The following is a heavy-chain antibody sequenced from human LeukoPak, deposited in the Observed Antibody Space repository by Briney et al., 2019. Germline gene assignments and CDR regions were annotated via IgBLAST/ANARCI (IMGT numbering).Heavy chain of an antibody. J-gene: IGHJ4*02. CDR1: GFTFTSYY. CDR2: INPSGGST. Sequence: PGGSLRLSCAASGFTFTSYYMHWVRQAPGQGLEWMGIINPSGGSTSYAQKFQGRVTMTRDTSTSTVYMELSSLRSEDTAVYYCAREGSGGRATMDYWGQGTLVTVSS. D-gene: IGHD1-26*01. CDR3: AREGSGGRATMDY. V-gene: IGHV1-46*01.